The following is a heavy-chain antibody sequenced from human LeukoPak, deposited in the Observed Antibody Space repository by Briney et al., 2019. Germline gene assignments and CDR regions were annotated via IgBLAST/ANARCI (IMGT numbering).Heavy chain of an antibody. J-gene: IGHJ4*02. V-gene: IGHV4-59*01. CDR2: IYYSGST. D-gene: IGHD1-26*01. CDR1: GGSISSYY. CDR3: ARVSSGSYDFDY. Sequence: SETLSLACTVSGGSISSYYWSWIRQPPGKGLEWIGYIYYSGSTNYNPSLKSRVTISVDTSKNQFSLKLSSVTAADTAVYYCARVSSGSYDFDYWGQGTLVTVSS.